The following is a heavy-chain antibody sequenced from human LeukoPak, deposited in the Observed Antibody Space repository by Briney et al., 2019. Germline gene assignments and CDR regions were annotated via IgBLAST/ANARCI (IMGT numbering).Heavy chain of an antibody. V-gene: IGHV3-30*04. D-gene: IGHD6-19*01. Sequence: GGSLRLSCAASGFTFSDYAIHWVRQAPGKGLEWVAVISFDGNNEYYADSVKGRFTISRDNSENMLYLQMNSLRTEDTALYYCARDHMSKYNSAWYTSFHFWGQGTLVTVSS. J-gene: IGHJ4*02. CDR3: ARDHMSKYNSAWYTSFHF. CDR1: GFTFSDYA. CDR2: ISFDGNNE.